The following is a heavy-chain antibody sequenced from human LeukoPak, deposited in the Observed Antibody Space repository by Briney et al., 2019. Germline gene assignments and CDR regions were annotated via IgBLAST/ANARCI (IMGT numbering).Heavy chain of an antibody. V-gene: IGHV3-7*05. CDR3: ARAYRGYYDHPFDC. CDR2: IKQDGSEK. CDR1: GFTFSNYW. Sequence: GGSLRLSCAASGFTFSNYWMNWVRQAPGKGLEWVANIKQDGSEKYYVDSVKGRFTISRDNAKNSLYLQMDSLRVEDTAVYYCARAYRGYYDHPFDCWGQGTLVTVSS. D-gene: IGHD3-22*01. J-gene: IGHJ4*02.